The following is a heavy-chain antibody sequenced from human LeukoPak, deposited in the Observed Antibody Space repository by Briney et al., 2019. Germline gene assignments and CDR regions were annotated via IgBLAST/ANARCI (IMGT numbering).Heavy chain of an antibody. J-gene: IGHJ4*02. CDR1: GFTFSSYS. D-gene: IGHD6-6*01. Sequence: GGSLRLSCATSGFTFSSYSMNWVRQAPGKGLEWVSSISSSSSYIYYADSVKGRFTISRDNAKNSLYLQMNSLRAEDTAVYYCARVRYSSSSFDYWGQGTLVTVSS. CDR3: ARVRYSSSSFDY. CDR2: ISSSSSYI. V-gene: IGHV3-21*01.